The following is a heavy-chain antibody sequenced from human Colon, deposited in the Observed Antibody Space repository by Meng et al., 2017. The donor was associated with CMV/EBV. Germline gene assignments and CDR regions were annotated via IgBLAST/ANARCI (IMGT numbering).Heavy chain of an antibody. D-gene: IGHD1-26*01. CDR2: IRNKVNSYTT. V-gene: IGHV3-72*01. Sequence: GESLKISCAASGFTFSDHYTDWVRQAPGKGLEWVGRIRNKVNSYTTLYAASVEGRFTVSRDDSKNSVFLQMNSLKTEDTAVYYCARVRKGMVGQTTFDYWGQGTLVTVSS. CDR1: GFTFSDHY. CDR3: ARVRKGMVGQTTFDY. J-gene: IGHJ4*02.